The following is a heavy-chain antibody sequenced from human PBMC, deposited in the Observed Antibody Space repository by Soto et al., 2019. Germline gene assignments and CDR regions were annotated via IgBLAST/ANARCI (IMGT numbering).Heavy chain of an antibody. Sequence: GGSLRLSCAASGFTFSSYWMNWVRQAPGKGLEWVANIKQDGSEKYYVDSVKGRFTISRDNAKNSLYLQMNSLRAEDTAVYYCARIPGTGIAAAGYYYYGMDVWGQGTTVTVSS. CDR3: ARIPGTGIAAAGYYYYGMDV. J-gene: IGHJ6*02. V-gene: IGHV3-7*01. CDR1: GFTFSSYW. D-gene: IGHD6-13*01. CDR2: IKQDGSEK.